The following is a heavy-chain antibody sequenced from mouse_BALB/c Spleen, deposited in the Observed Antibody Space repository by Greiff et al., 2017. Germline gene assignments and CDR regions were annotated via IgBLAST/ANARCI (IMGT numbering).Heavy chain of an antibody. D-gene: IGHD2-4*01. V-gene: IGHV1S81*02. CDR1: GYTFTSYY. CDR3: TAAGIYYDYDGDYAMDY. Sequence: VQLQQSGAELVKPGASVKLSCKASGYTFTSYYMYWVKQRPGQGLEWIGEINPSNGGTNFNEKFKSKATLTVDKSSSTAYMQLSSLTSEDSAVYYCTAAGIYYDYDGDYAMDYWGQGTSVTVSS. CDR2: INPSNGGT. J-gene: IGHJ4*01.